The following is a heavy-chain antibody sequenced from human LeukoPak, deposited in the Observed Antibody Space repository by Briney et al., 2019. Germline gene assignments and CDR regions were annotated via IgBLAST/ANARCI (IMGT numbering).Heavy chain of an antibody. Sequence: GGSLRLSCAASGFTVSSNYMSWVRQAPGKGLEWVSVIYSGGSTYYADSVKGRFTISRDNSKNTLYLQINSLRAEDTAVYYCAREDYYDSSGYYVYWGQGTLVTVSS. CDR2: IYSGGST. V-gene: IGHV3-66*01. CDR3: AREDYYDSSGYYVY. D-gene: IGHD3-22*01. CDR1: GFTVSSNY. J-gene: IGHJ4*02.